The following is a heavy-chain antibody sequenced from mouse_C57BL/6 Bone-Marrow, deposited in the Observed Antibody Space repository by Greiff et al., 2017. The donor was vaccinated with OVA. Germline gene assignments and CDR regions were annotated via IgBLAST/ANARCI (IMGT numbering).Heavy chain of an antibody. V-gene: IGHV2-2*01. CDR2: IWSGGST. Sequence: VKLMESGPGLVQPSQSLSITCTVSGFSLTSYGVHWVRQSPGKGLEWLGVIWSGGSTDYNAAFISRLSISKDNSKSQVFFKMNSLQADDTAIYYCARYYDYSAWFAYWGQGTLVTVSA. J-gene: IGHJ3*01. CDR3: ARYYDYSAWFAY. CDR1: GFSLTSYG. D-gene: IGHD2-4*01.